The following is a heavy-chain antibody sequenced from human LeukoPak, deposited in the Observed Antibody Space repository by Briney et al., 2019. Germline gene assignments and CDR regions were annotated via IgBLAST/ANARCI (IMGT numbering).Heavy chain of an antibody. Sequence: GRSLRLSCAASGFIFSSYGMHWVRQVPGKGLQWVAVISYDGSDKYYADSVKGRFTISRDNSKNTLYLQMNSLRAEDTAVYYCAKDSAPPFDPWGQGTLVTVSS. CDR3: AKDSAPPFDP. CDR2: ISYDGSDK. CDR1: GFIFSSYG. V-gene: IGHV3-30*18. D-gene: IGHD3-10*01. J-gene: IGHJ5*02.